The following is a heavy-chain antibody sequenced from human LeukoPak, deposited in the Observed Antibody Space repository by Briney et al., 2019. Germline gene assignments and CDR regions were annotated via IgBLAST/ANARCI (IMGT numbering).Heavy chain of an antibody. Sequence: GGSLRLSCAASGFTFSTYGMHWVRQSPGKGLEWVAFIRYDGSDKYYADSVKGRFTISRDNSKNTLYLQMSSLRSEDTAVYYCARDGYTFDFKYYDFWSGYYRDYYYMDVWGKGTTVTVSS. V-gene: IGHV3-30*02. D-gene: IGHD3-3*01. CDR2: IRYDGSDK. J-gene: IGHJ6*03. CDR3: ARDGYTFDFKYYDFWSGYYRDYYYMDV. CDR1: GFTFSTYG.